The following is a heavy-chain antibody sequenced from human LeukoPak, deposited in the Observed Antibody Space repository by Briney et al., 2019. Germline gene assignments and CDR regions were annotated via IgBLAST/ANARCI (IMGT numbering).Heavy chain of an antibody. Sequence: GESMKISCKGSGYSFTSYWIGWVRQMPGKGLEGVGIIYPGDSDTRYSPSFQGQITISADKSISPAYLQWSSLKASDTAMYYCARAYIPSSSNYYYYYMDVWGKGTTVTVSS. V-gene: IGHV5-51*01. D-gene: IGHD6-6*01. CDR3: ARAYIPSSSNYYYYYMDV. CDR1: GYSFTSYW. CDR2: IYPGDSDT. J-gene: IGHJ6*03.